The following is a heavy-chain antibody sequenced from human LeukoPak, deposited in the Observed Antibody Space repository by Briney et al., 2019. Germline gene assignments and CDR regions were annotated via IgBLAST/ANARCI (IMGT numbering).Heavy chain of an antibody. V-gene: IGHV4-34*01. CDR1: GGSFTNYF. CDR3: ARRRVTVIVVITFDS. CDR2: VADYGSV. J-gene: IGHJ4*02. D-gene: IGHD3-22*01. Sequence: PSETLSLTCAVYGGSFTNYFWSWVRQSPGKGLEWIGEVADYGSVNYNPSLQSRVTISLDTSKNHFSLKVSSMTAADTAVYYCARRRVTVIVVITFDSWGQGTLVTVSS.